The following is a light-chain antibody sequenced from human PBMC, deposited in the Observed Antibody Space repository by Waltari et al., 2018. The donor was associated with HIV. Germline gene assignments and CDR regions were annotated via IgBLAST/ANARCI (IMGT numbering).Light chain of an antibody. Sequence: QSALTQPPSASGSPGQSGTISCAGTSSDISLYNFVSWYQHHPGNAPKLMISEVSRRPSGVPDRFSGSKSGNTASLTVSGLQAEDEAAYYCFSYAGNNYLLFGGGTKLTVL. CDR3: FSYAGNNYLL. J-gene: IGLJ2*01. CDR1: SSDISLYNF. CDR2: EVS. V-gene: IGLV2-8*01.